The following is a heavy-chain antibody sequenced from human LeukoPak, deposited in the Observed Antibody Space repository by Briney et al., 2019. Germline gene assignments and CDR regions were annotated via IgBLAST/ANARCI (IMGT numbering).Heavy chain of an antibody. V-gene: IGHV4-39*01. CDR1: GGSISSSSYY. Sequence: PSETLPLTCTVSGGSISSSSYYWGWIRQPPGKGLEWIGSIYYSGSTYYNPSLKSRVTISVDTSKNQFSLKLSSVTAADTAVYYCARLDQWLVTYYFDHWGQGTLVTVSS. D-gene: IGHD6-19*01. CDR3: ARLDQWLVTYYFDH. J-gene: IGHJ4*02. CDR2: IYYSGST.